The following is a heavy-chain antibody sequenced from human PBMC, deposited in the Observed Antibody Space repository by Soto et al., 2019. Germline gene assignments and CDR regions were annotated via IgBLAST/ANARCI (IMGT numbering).Heavy chain of an antibody. CDR3: ARRGSGSYYDY. D-gene: IGHD1-26*01. J-gene: IGHJ4*02. Sequence: EVQLLESGGGLVQPGGSLRLSCAASGFTFSSYAMRWVRQAPVKGLEWVSAISGSGGSTYYADSAKGRFTISRDNSKNTLYLQMNSLRGEDTAVYYCARRGSGSYYDYWGQGTLVTVSS. CDR2: ISGSGGST. CDR1: GFTFSSYA. V-gene: IGHV3-23*01.